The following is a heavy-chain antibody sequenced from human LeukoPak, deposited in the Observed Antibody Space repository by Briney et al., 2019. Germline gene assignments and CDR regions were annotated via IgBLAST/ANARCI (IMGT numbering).Heavy chain of an antibody. CDR3: ARDYRHIVVVTAINRADAFDI. CDR2: IIPILGIA. D-gene: IGHD2-21*02. V-gene: IGHV1-69*04. J-gene: IGHJ3*02. Sequence: GSSVKLSCKASVGTFSSYAISWVRQAPGQGLEWMGRIIPILGIANYAQKFQGRVTITADKSTSTAYMELSSLRSEDTAVYYCARDYRHIVVVTAINRADAFDIWGQGTMVTVSS. CDR1: VGTFSSYA.